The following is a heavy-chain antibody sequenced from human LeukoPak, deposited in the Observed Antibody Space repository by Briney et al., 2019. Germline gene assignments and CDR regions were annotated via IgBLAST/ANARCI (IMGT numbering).Heavy chain of an antibody. CDR3: AKDGIDYSFDY. J-gene: IGHJ4*02. CDR2: ISYDGSNK. V-gene: IGHV3-30*18. CDR1: GFTFSSYG. Sequence: PGGSLRLSCAASGFTFSSYGMHWVRQAPGKGLEWVAVISYDGSNKYYADSVKGRFTISRDNSKNTLYLQMNSLRAEDTAVYYCAKDGIDYSFDYWGQGTLVTVSS. D-gene: IGHD4-11*01.